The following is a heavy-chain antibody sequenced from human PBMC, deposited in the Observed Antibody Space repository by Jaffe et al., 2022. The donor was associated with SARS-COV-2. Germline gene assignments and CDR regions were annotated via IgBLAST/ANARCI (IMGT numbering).Heavy chain of an antibody. J-gene: IGHJ4*02. CDR1: GYTFTSFG. D-gene: IGHD1-26*01. CDR3: MRDSGSWELRFGPY. V-gene: IGHV1-18*01. Sequence: QVQLVQSGAEVKKPGASVKVSCKASGYTFTSFGINWVRQAPGQGLEWMGWINGYNGDTTYARKFQGRFTMTTDKSTTTAYMELGSLKSDDTAVYYCMRDSGSWELRFGPYWGQGTLVTVSS. CDR2: INGYNGDT.